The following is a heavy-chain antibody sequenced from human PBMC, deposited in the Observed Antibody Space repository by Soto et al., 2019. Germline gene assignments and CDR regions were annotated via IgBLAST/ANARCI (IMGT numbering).Heavy chain of an antibody. CDR2: IFYTGST. J-gene: IGHJ4*02. CDR1: CGTINSGDYF. Sequence: PSETLSLTCSVSCGTINSGDYFWSWIRQPPGKGLDWIGSIFYTGSTYYSPSLKSRASMSMDTSNNLFSLRLRSLTAADTAVYFCARVKATLYRHYYFDYWGQGTPVT. D-gene: IGHD5-12*01. CDR3: ARVKATLYRHYYFDY. V-gene: IGHV4-30-4*01.